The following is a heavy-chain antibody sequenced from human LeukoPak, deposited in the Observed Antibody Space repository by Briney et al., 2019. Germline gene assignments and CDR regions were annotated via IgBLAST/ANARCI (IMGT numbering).Heavy chain of an antibody. CDR3: ARVERSPYYYGMDV. V-gene: IGHV3-33*01. Sequence: TGGSLRLSCAASGFTFSSYGMHWVRQAPGKGLEWVAVIWYDGSNKYYADSVKGRFTISRDNSKNTLYLQMNSLRAEDTAVYYCARVERSPYYYGMDVWGQGTTVTVSS. J-gene: IGHJ6*02. CDR2: IWYDGSNK. CDR1: GFTFSSYG. D-gene: IGHD5-24*01.